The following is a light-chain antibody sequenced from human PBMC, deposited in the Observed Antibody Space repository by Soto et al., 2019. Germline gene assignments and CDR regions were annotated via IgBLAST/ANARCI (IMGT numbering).Light chain of an antibody. Sequence: QSALTQPASVSGSPGQSITISCTGTSSDVGGYNYVSWHQQHPVKAPKLMLYEVGNRPSGVSTRFSGSKSGNTASLTISGLQAEDEADYYCSSYTSSSTRVFGPGTKLTVL. J-gene: IGLJ1*01. CDR2: EVG. CDR3: SSYTSSSTRV. V-gene: IGLV2-14*01. CDR1: SSDVGGYNY.